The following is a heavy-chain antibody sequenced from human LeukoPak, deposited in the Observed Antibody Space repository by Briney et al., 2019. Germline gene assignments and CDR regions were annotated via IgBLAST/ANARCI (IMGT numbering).Heavy chain of an antibody. CDR1: GFTFSSYS. CDR2: VSSSSYI. J-gene: IGHJ4*02. Sequence: PGGSLRLSCAASGFTFSSYSMNWVRQAPGKGLEWVSSVSSSSYIYYADSVKGRFTISRDNAKNSLYLQMNSLRAEDTAVYYCAREYLGYCSSTSCSHFDYWGQGTLVTVSS. D-gene: IGHD2-2*01. CDR3: AREYLGYCSSTSCSHFDY. V-gene: IGHV3-21*01.